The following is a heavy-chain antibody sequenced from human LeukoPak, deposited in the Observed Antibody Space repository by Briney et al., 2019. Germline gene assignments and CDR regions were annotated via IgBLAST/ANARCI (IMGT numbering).Heavy chain of an antibody. CDR3: ARDGGYSDYDYVFDI. D-gene: IGHD5-12*01. V-gene: IGHV4-39*07. J-gene: IGHJ3*02. CDR1: GGSISSSSYY. CDR2: IYYSGST. Sequence: SETLSLTCTVSGGSISSSSYYWGWIRQPPGKGLEWIGSIYYSGSTYYNPSLKSRVTTSVDTSKNQFSLKLSSVTAADTAVYYCARDGGYSDYDYVFDIWGQGTMVTVSS.